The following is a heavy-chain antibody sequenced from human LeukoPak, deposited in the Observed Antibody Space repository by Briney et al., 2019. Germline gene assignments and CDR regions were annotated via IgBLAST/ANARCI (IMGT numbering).Heavy chain of an antibody. Sequence: SETLSLTCTVSGGSISSYYWSWIRQPAVKGLEWIGSISYSGGTNYNPSLKSRVTISVDTSKNHFSLKLSSVTAADTAVFYCARHGSPPMATYYFDYWGQGTLVTVSS. J-gene: IGHJ4*02. V-gene: IGHV4-59*08. CDR1: GGSISSYY. CDR3: ARHGSPPMATYYFDY. CDR2: ISYSGGT. D-gene: IGHD3-10*01.